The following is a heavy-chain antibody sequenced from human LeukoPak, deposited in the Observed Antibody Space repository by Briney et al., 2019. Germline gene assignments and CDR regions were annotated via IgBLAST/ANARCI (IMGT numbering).Heavy chain of an antibody. CDR1: GFTFSSYA. D-gene: IGHD5-12*01. Sequence: GRSLRLSCAASGFTFSSYAMHWVRQAPGKGLEWVAVISYDGSNKYYADSVKGRFTISRDNSKNTLYLQMNSLRAEDTAVYYCARPKNMVATGYFDYWGQGTLVTVSS. CDR3: ARPKNMVATGYFDY. J-gene: IGHJ4*02. CDR2: ISYDGSNK. V-gene: IGHV3-30-3*01.